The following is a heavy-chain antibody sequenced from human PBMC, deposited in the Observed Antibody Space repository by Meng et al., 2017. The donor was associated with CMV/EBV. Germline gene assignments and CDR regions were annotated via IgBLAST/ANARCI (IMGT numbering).Heavy chain of an antibody. CDR3: ARPLQFGEYGMDV. V-gene: IGHV1-2*02. CDR2: INPNSGGT. Sequence: ASVKVSCKASGYTFTGYYMHWVRQAPGQGLEWMGWINPNSGGTNYAQKFQGRVTMTRDTSISTAYMELSRLRSDDTALYYCARPLQFGEYGMDVWGQGTTVTVSS. J-gene: IGHJ6*02. D-gene: IGHD3-16*01. CDR1: GYTFTGYY.